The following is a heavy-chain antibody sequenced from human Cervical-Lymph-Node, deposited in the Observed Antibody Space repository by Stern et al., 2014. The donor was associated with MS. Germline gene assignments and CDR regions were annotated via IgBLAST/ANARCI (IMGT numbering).Heavy chain of an antibody. J-gene: IGHJ4*02. CDR1: GFVFRRYA. CDR2: ISYDGRDK. Sequence: VQLVESGGGVVQPGRSLRLSCAASGFVFRRYALHWVRQAPGKGLEWVALISYDGRDKYYTVSVKGRFTVSRDNSNNTVDLEMNSLRLEDTAVYYCAKGGSGSYLDWGQGSLVTVSS. D-gene: IGHD1-26*01. CDR3: AKGGSGSYLD. V-gene: IGHV3-30*04.